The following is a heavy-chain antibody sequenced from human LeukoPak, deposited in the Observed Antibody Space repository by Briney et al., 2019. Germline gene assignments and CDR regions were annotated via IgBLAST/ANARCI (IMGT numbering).Heavy chain of an antibody. CDR1: GYTLTELS. CDR2: FDPEDGET. CDR3: ARTLNSYCSGGSCSGNWFDP. V-gene: IGHV1-24*01. Sequence: GAAVKVSCKVSGYTLTELSMHWVRQAPGKGLEWMGGFDPEDGETIYAQKFQGRVTMTEDTSTDTAYMELSSLRSEDTAVYYCARTLNSYCSGGSCSGNWFDPWGQGTLVTVSS. D-gene: IGHD2-15*01. J-gene: IGHJ5*02.